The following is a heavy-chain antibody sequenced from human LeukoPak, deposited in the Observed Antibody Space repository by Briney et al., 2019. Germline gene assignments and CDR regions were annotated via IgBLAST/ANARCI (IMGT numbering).Heavy chain of an antibody. Sequence: GGSLRLSCAASGFTFSSYGMHWVRGAPGKGQEWVAVISYDGSNKYYADSVKGRFTISRDNSKNTLYLQMNSLRAEDTAVYYCAKSYSWVTTSPWFDPWGQGTLVTVSS. V-gene: IGHV3-30*18. CDR1: GFTFSSYG. CDR2: ISYDGSNK. CDR3: AKSYSWVTTSPWFDP. J-gene: IGHJ5*02. D-gene: IGHD4-17*01.